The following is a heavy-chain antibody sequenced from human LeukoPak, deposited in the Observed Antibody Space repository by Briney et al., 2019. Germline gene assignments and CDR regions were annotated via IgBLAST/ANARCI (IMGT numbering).Heavy chain of an antibody. D-gene: IGHD1-26*01. Sequence: GRSLRLSCAASGFTFSSYGLHWVRQAPGKGLEWVAVISYDATRQYYGDSVKGRFTISRDNSKNTLYLQMNSLRAEDTAVYYCAKGRDGSYFDYWGQGTLVTVSS. V-gene: IGHV3-30*18. CDR3: AKGRDGSYFDY. J-gene: IGHJ4*02. CDR2: ISYDATRQ. CDR1: GFTFSSYG.